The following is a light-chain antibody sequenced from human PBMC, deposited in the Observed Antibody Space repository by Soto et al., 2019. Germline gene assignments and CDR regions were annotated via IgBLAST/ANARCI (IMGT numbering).Light chain of an antibody. CDR1: QSVSNNY. J-gene: IGKJ1*01. CDR2: GAS. Sequence: EIVLTQYPSTLSLSPGERSTLACRASQSVSNNYLAWYQQKPGQAPRLLIYGASNRATGIPDRFSGSGSGTVFTLTVSRLEPEDFAVYYCQQCGSSGTFGQGTKVDIK. V-gene: IGKV3-20*01. CDR3: QQCGSSGT.